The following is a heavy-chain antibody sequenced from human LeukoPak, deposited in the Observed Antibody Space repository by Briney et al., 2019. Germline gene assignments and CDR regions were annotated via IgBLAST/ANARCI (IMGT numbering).Heavy chain of an antibody. CDR1: GYTFTGYY. V-gene: IGHV1-46*01. Sequence: ASVKVSCKASGYTFTGYYMHWVRQAPGQGLEWMGIINPSGGSTSYAQKFQGRVTMTRDMSTSTVYMELSSLRSEDTAVYYCARDGYSSGCSDYWGQGTLVTVSS. CDR2: INPSGGST. CDR3: ARDGYSSGCSDY. J-gene: IGHJ4*02. D-gene: IGHD6-19*01.